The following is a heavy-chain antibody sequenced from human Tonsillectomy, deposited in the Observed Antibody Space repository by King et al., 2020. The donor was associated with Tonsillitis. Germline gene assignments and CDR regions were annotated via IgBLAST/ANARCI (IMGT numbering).Heavy chain of an antibody. CDR2: INPNSGGT. CDR1: GYTFTGYY. V-gene: IGHV1-2*02. Sequence: QVQLVESGAEVKKPGASVKVSCKASGYTFTGYYMHWLRQAPGQGLEWIGWINPNSGGTNYAQNFQGRVTMTRDTSISTAYMELSRLRSDDTAVYYCATGTGSSEFDYWGQGTLVTVSS. J-gene: IGHJ4*02. D-gene: IGHD3-10*01. CDR3: ATGTGSSEFDY.